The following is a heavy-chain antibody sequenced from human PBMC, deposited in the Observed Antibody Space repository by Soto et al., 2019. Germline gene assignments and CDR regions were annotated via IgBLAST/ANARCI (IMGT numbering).Heavy chain of an antibody. Sequence: ASVKVSCKASGYTFTSYDINWVRQATGQGLEWMGWMNPNSGNTGYAQKFQGRVTMTRNTSISTAYMELSSLRSEDAAVYYCARVAYYDFWCGYASYYYYYGMDVWGQGTTVTVSS. J-gene: IGHJ6*02. D-gene: IGHD3-3*01. CDR1: GYTFTSYD. CDR3: ARVAYYDFWCGYASYYYYYGMDV. CDR2: MNPNSGNT. V-gene: IGHV1-8*01.